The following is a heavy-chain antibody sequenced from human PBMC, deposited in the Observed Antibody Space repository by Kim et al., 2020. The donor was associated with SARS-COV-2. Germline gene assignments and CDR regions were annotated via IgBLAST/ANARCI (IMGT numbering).Heavy chain of an antibody. V-gene: IGHV4-39*07. D-gene: IGHD6-19*01. CDR3: ARDLGSGWYPEGY. CDR1: GGSISSSSYY. J-gene: IGHJ4*02. Sequence: SETLSLTCTVSGGSISSSSYYWGWIRQPPGKGLEWIGSIYYSGSTYYNPSLKSRVTISVDTSKNQFSLKLSSVTAADTAVYYCARDLGSGWYPEGYWGQGTLVTVSS. CDR2: IYYSGST.